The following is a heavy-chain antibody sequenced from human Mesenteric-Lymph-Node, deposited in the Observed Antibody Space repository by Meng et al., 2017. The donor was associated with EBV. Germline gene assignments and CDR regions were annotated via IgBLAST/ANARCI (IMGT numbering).Heavy chain of an antibody. CDR2: VDPEDGET. CDR1: GYTFTDYH. Sequence: EVQLVQSGAEVKKPGTTAKIFCKVSGYTFTDYHMHWVQQAPGKGLEWMGRVDPEDGETIYAEKFQGRVTITADTSADTAYMELSSLRSEDMALYYCTTGPRGSRWSFDHWGQGTLGTVSS. V-gene: IGHV1-69-2*01. J-gene: IGHJ4*02. CDR3: TTGPRGSRWSFDH. D-gene: IGHD6-13*01.